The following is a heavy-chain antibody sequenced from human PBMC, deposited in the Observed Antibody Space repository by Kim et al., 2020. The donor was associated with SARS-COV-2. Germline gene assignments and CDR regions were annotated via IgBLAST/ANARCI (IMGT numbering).Heavy chain of an antibody. J-gene: IGHJ4*02. CDR3: ARDLDGDYGN. D-gene: IGHD4-17*01. Sequence: GGSLRLSCAASGFTFTSYWMHWVRQAPGKGLMWVSHINSDGSNTRYADSVKGRFIISRDNAKNTLYLQMNSLRVEDTAVYYCARDLDGDYGNWGQGTLVTVSS. V-gene: IGHV3-74*01. CDR1: GFTFTSYW. CDR2: INSDGSNT.